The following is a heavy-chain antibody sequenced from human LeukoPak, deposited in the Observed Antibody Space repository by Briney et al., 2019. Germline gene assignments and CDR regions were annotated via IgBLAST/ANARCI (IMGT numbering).Heavy chain of an antibody. CDR3: ARRVGDLLLWD. D-gene: IGHD3-16*02. V-gene: IGHV3-30*02. Sequence: GGSLRLSCGASGFTFSSYGMHWVRQAPGKGLEWVAFIRSDGSTKSYADSVKGRFAISRDNSKNTLYLQMNSLRAEDTAVYYCARRVGDLLLWDWGQGTLVTVSS. CDR2: IRSDGSTK. J-gene: IGHJ4*02. CDR1: GFTFSSYG.